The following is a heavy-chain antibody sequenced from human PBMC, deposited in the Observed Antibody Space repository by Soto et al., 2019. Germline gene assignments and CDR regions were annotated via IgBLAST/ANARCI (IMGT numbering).Heavy chain of an antibody. D-gene: IGHD2-2*01. J-gene: IGHJ5*02. V-gene: IGHV3-30-3*01. Sequence: QVQLVESGGGVVQPGRSLRLSCAASGFTFSSYAMHWVRQAPGKGLEWVAVISYDGSNKYYADSVKGGFTISRDNSKNTLYLQMNSLRAEDTAVYYCARNPSRYCSSTSCYNWFDPWGQGTLVTVSS. CDR3: ARNPSRYCSSTSCYNWFDP. CDR2: ISYDGSNK. CDR1: GFTFSSYA.